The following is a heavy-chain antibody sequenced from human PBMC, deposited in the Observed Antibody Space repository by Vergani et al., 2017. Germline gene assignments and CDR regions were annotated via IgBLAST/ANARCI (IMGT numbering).Heavy chain of an antibody. CDR3: ARGTAKYYYYGMDV. CDR2: IIPILGIA. V-gene: IGHV1-69*02. CDR1: GGTFSSYT. Sequence: QVQLVQSGAEVKKPGSSVKVSCKASGGTFSSYTISWVRQAPGQGLEWMGRIIPILGIANYAQKFQGRVTITADKSTSTAYMELSSLRSEDTAVYYCARGTAKYYYYGMDVWGKGTTVTVSS. J-gene: IGHJ6*04.